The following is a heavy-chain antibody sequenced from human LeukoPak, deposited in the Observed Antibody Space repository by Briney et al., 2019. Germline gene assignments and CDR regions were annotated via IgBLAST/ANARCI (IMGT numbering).Heavy chain of an antibody. CDR2: ISYDGSNK. Sequence: GRSLRLSCAASGFTFSSYAMHWVRQAPGKGLEWVAVISYDGSNKYYADSVKGRFTISRDNSKNTLYLQMNSLRAEDTAVYYCAREGRRWLFLNDAFDIWGQGTMVTVSS. CDR1: GFTFSSYA. V-gene: IGHV3-30-3*01. CDR3: AREGRRWLFLNDAFDI. J-gene: IGHJ3*02. D-gene: IGHD3-22*01.